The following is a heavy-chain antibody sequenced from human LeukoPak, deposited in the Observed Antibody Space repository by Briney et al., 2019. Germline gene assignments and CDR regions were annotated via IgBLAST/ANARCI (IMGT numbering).Heavy chain of an antibody. CDR2: IYPGDSDT. CDR3: ARLAYCGGDCYLYFGY. Sequence: GESLKISCQGFRYSFTSYWIGWVRQMPGKGLEWMGIIYPGDSDTRYSPSFQGQVTISADKSISTAYLQWSSLKALDTAKYYCARLAYCGGDCYLYFGYWGQGTLVTVSS. J-gene: IGHJ4*02. CDR1: RYSFTSYW. V-gene: IGHV5-51*01. D-gene: IGHD2-21*01.